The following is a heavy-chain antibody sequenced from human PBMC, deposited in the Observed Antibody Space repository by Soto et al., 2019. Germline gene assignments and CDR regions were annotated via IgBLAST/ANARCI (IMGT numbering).Heavy chain of an antibody. J-gene: IGHJ5*02. D-gene: IGHD6-13*01. CDR2: IIPILGIA. CDR1: GGTFSSYT. V-gene: IGHV1-69*02. Sequence: GASVKVSCKASGGTFSSYTISWVRQAPGQGLEWMGRIIPILGIANYAQKFQGRVTMTTDTSMSTAYMELSRLRSDDTAVYYCAISLVLDKWFDPWGQATLVTVSS. CDR3: AISLVLDKWFDP.